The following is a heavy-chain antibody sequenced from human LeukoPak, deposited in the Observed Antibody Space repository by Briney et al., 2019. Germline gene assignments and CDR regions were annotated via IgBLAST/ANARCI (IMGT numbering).Heavy chain of an antibody. J-gene: IGHJ5*02. CDR2: INTNTGNP. V-gene: IGHV7-4-1*02. D-gene: IGHD3-3*01. CDR3: ARDPYYDFWSGEHNWFDP. CDR1: GYTFTSYA. Sequence: SVKVSCKASGYTFTSYAMNWVRQAPGQGLEWMGWINTNTGNPTYAQGFTGRFVFSLDTSVSTAYLQISSLKAEDTAVYYCARDPYYDFWSGEHNWFDPWGQGTLVTVSS.